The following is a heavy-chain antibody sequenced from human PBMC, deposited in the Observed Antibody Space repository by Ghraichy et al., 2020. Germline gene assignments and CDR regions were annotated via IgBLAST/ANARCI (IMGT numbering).Heavy chain of an antibody. J-gene: IGHJ6*02. CDR1: GFSFSDYY. Sequence: GGSQRLSCAASGFSFSDYYMTWIRQAPGKGLEWVSYISTSATTIDYVDAVKGRFTISRDNAKNSLYLQMNSLRAEDTAVYYCARGRDYYYYGLDVWGQGTTVTVSS. V-gene: IGHV3-11*01. CDR3: ARGRDYYYYGLDV. CDR2: ISTSATTI.